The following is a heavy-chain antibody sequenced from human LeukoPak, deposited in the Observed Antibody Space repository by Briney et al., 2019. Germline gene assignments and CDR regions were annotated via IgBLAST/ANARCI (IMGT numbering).Heavy chain of an antibody. D-gene: IGHD3-9*01. CDR1: GGSFSDYY. J-gene: IGHJ2*01. CDR2: INHSGST. Sequence: PSETLSLTCAVYGGSFSDYYWSWIRQPPGKGLEWIGEINHSGSTNYNSSLKSRVTISVDTSNNQFSLRLSSVTAADTAVYYCARGLYLIDWRYFDLWGRGTLVTVSS. CDR3: ARGLYLIDWRYFDL. V-gene: IGHV4-34*01.